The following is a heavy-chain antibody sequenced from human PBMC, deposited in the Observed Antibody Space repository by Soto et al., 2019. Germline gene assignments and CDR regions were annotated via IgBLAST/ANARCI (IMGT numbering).Heavy chain of an antibody. CDR1: GGTFSSYA. D-gene: IGHD3-9*01. V-gene: IGHV1-69*01. CDR2: IIPIFGTA. J-gene: IGHJ6*02. CDR3: ARALNVLRYFDWLPSAGMDV. Sequence: QVQLVQSGAEVKKPGSSVKVSCKASGGTFSSYAISWVRQAPGQGLEWMGGIIPIFGTANYAQKFQGRVTITADESTSTAYMELSSLRSEDTAVYYCARALNVLRYFDWLPSAGMDVRGQGTTVTVSS.